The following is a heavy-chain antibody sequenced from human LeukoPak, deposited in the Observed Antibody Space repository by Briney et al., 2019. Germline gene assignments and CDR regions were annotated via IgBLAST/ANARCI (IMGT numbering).Heavy chain of an antibody. CDR3: ARRYCSGGSCPFDY. Sequence: MTSETLSLTCTVSGGSISSSSYYWGWIRQPPGKGLEWIGSIYYSGSTYYNPSLTSRVTISVDTSKNQFSLKLSSVTAADTAVYYCARRYCSGGSCPFDYWGQGTLVTVSS. CDR1: GGSISSSSYY. J-gene: IGHJ4*02. D-gene: IGHD2-15*01. CDR2: IYYSGST. V-gene: IGHV4-39*01.